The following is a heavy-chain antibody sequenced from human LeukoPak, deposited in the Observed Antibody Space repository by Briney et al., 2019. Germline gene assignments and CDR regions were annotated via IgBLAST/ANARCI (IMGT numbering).Heavy chain of an antibody. V-gene: IGHV4-39*07. CDR2: INHSGST. D-gene: IGHD3-22*01. Sequence: SETLSLTCTVSGGSISSGSYYWSWIRQPPGKGLEWIGEINHSGSTNYNPSLKSRVTISVDTSNNQYSLELSSVTAADTAVYYCARNGYYYDSSGYYYDYYYYMDVWGKGTTVTVSS. J-gene: IGHJ6*03. CDR3: ARNGYYYDSSGYYYDYYYYMDV. CDR1: GGSISSGSYY.